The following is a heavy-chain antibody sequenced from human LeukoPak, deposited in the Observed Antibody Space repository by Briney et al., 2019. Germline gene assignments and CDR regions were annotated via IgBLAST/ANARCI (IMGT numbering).Heavy chain of an antibody. Sequence: GGSLKISCQGSGYSFTSYWIGWVRQMPGKGLEWMGIIYPGDSDTRYSPSFQGQVTISADKSIRTAFLQWSSLKASDTAMYYCASPRRGYNYGDSFAVWGQGTMVTVSS. D-gene: IGHD5-18*01. V-gene: IGHV5-51*01. J-gene: IGHJ3*01. CDR1: GYSFTSYW. CDR3: ASPRRGYNYGDSFAV. CDR2: IYPGDSDT.